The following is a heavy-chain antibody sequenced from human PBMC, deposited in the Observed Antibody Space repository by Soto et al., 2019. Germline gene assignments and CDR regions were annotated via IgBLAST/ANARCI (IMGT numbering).Heavy chain of an antibody. CDR1: GFTFSSYA. Sequence: GGSLRLSCAASGFTFSSYAMSWVRQAPGKGLEWVSAISGSGGGTYYADSVKGRFTISRDNSKNTLYLQMNSLRAEDTAVYYCAKGGWFGELYVMDVWGQGTTVTVSS. CDR3: AKGGWFGELYVMDV. D-gene: IGHD3-10*01. J-gene: IGHJ6*02. CDR2: ISGSGGGT. V-gene: IGHV3-23*01.